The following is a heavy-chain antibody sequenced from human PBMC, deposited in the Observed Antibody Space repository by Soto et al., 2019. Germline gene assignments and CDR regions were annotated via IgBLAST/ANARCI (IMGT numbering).Heavy chain of an antibody. D-gene: IGHD2-2*01. Sequence: GGSLRLSCAASGFTFNNYWMHWVRQAPGTGLVWVSRITTDGSSTTYADSVKGRFTISRDNAKRTLYLHMDSLRVEDTAVYYCTRVAFCDNSACYGRTAFDIWGQGTMVTVSS. V-gene: IGHV3-74*01. CDR1: GFTFNNYW. CDR2: ITTDGSST. J-gene: IGHJ3*02. CDR3: TRVAFCDNSACYGRTAFDI.